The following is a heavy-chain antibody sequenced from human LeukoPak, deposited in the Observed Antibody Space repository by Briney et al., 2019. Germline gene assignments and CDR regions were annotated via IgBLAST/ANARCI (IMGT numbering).Heavy chain of an antibody. CDR1: GFTFSSHG. V-gene: IGHV3-30*02. Sequence: GGSLRLSCAASGFTFSSHGMHWVRQAPGKGLEWVAFIRYDGSNKYYADSVKGRFTISRDNSKNTLYLQMNSLRGEDTAVYYCFSFGYDYWGQGTLVSVSS. CDR3: FSFGYDY. J-gene: IGHJ4*02. CDR2: IRYDGSNK. D-gene: IGHD3-16*01.